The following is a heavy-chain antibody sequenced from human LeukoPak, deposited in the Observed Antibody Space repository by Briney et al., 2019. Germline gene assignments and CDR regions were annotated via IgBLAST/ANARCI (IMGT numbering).Heavy chain of an antibody. CDR1: GFTFSNYW. CDR3: ARNILVTRWGY. J-gene: IGHJ4*02. D-gene: IGHD2/OR15-2a*01. CDR2: INTDGSTT. V-gene: IGHV3-74*01. Sequence: GGSLRLSCAASGFTFSNYWMHWVRQAPGKGLVWVSRINTDGSTTSYVDSVKGRFTISRDNTKNTLYLHMNSLRAEDTAVYYCARNILVTRWGYWGQGTLVTVSS.